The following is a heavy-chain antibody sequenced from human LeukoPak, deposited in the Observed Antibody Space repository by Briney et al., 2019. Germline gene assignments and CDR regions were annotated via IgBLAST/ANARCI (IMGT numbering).Heavy chain of an antibody. CDR2: IKQDGSEK. V-gene: IGHV3-7*01. CDR3: ARDKYYYDSSGYYGTNGGFDY. D-gene: IGHD3-22*01. J-gene: IGHJ4*02. Sequence: GGSLRLSCAAPGFTFSSYWMSWVRQAPGKGLEWVANIKQDGSEKYHVDSVKGRFTISRDNAKNSLYLQMNSLRAEDTAVYYCARDKYYYDSSGYYGTNGGFDYWGQGTLVTVSS. CDR1: GFTFSSYW.